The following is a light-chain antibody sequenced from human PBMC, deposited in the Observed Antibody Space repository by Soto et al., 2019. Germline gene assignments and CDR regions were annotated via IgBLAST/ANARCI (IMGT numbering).Light chain of an antibody. CDR2: DAS. J-gene: IGKJ3*01. CDR3: QQRSIWPWT. V-gene: IGKV3-11*01. Sequence: EIVLTQSPATLSLSPGDRATLSCRASQSVIIYLTWYQQKPGQSPRLRLYDASIRATGIPARFSGSGSGTDFTLTISSLEPEDFAVYYCQQRSIWPWTFGPGTKVYVK. CDR1: QSVIIY.